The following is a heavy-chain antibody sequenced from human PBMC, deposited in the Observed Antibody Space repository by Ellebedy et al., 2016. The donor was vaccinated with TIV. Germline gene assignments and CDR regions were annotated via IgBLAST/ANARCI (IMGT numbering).Heavy chain of an antibody. CDR1: GYTFTSYG. D-gene: IGHD2-15*01. V-gene: IGHV1-18*01. CDR2: ISADNGNT. Sequence: ASVKVSCXASGYTFTSYGITWVRQAPGQGLEWMGCISADNGNTNYAQKFQGRVTMTTDSSTTTTYMELRSLRSDDTAVYFCASSLEAWYGDWGQGTLVTVSS. J-gene: IGHJ4*02. CDR3: ASSLEAWYGD.